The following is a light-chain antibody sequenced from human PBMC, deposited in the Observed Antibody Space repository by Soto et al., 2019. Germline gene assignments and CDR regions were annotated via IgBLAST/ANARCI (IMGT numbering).Light chain of an antibody. CDR2: AVS. CDR1: QSSSNY. V-gene: IGKV1-27*01. Sequence: DIQMTQSPSSLYASVGDRVTITCRASQSSSNYLAWYQQKPGKVPELLIYAVSTLQSGVPSRFSGSGSGTDFTFTISSLQPEDVATYYCQKYNHAPTFGGGTKVEIK. J-gene: IGKJ4*01. CDR3: QKYNHAPT.